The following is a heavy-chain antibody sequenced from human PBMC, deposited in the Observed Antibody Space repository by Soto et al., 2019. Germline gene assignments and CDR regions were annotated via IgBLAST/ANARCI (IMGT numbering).Heavy chain of an antibody. D-gene: IGHD6-19*01. J-gene: IGHJ4*02. CDR2: IYYSGTT. Sequence: QVQLQESGPGLVNPSQTLSLTCTVSGGSISSGGYYWSWIRQHPGKGLEWIGYIYYSGTTYYNPSLKSRLAISLDTSKNEFSLKVSSVTAADTAVYYCARGLAVAGTFDYWGQGTLVPVSS. V-gene: IGHV4-31*03. CDR1: GGSISSGGYY. CDR3: ARGLAVAGTFDY.